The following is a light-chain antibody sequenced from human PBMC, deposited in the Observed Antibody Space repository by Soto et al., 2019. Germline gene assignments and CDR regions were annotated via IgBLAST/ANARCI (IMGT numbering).Light chain of an antibody. Sequence: EMVLTQSPGSLSLSPGERATLSCRASQSVDTTFFAGYQKTPGQAPRLLIYGASKRATGIPDRFSGSGSGTDFTLIISRLETEDFAVYYCQQYMSSVAFGQGTKVEIK. CDR2: GAS. CDR1: QSVDTTF. J-gene: IGKJ1*01. V-gene: IGKV3-20*01. CDR3: QQYMSSVA.